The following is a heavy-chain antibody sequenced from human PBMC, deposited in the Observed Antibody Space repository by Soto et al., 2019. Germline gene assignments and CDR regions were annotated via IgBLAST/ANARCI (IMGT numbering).Heavy chain of an antibody. Sequence: QVQLQQWGAGLLKPSETLSLTCAVYGGSFSGYYWSWIRQPPGKGLELIGEINHSGSTNYNPSLKSRATISVDTSKNQFSLKLSSVTAADTAVYYCARDSDYGSGSYYHYGMDVWGQGTTVTVSS. CDR1: GGSFSGYY. D-gene: IGHD3-10*01. CDR2: INHSGST. J-gene: IGHJ6*02. V-gene: IGHV4-34*01. CDR3: ARDSDYGSGSYYHYGMDV.